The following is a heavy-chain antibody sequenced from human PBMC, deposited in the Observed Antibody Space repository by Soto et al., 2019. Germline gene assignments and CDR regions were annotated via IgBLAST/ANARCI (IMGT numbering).Heavy chain of an antibody. V-gene: IGHV1-2*04. J-gene: IGHJ6*02. Sequence: GASVKVSCKASGYTFTGYYMHWVRQAPGQGLEWMGWINPNSGGTNYAQKFQGWVTMTRDTSISTAYMELSRLRSDDTAVYYCARDGLLGGRGYVDTAMVTSPTQIGYYYYYGMDVWGQGTTVTVSS. CDR3: ARDGLLGGRGYVDTAMVTSPTQIGYYYYYGMDV. CDR1: GYTFTGYY. D-gene: IGHD5-18*01. CDR2: INPNSGGT.